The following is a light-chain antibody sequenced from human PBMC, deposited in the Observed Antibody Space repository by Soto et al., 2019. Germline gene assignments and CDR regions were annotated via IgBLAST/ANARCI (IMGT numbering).Light chain of an antibody. CDR3: SSYAGINNLGF. CDR2: EVN. J-gene: IGLJ1*01. CDR1: SSDVGGYKY. Sequence: QSALTQPPSASGSPGQSVTISCTGTSSDVGGYKYVSWYQQHPGKAPKLMIFEVNKRPSGVPDRFSGSKSGNTASLTVSGLQAEDEADYYCSSYAGINNLGFFGTGTKLTVL. V-gene: IGLV2-8*01.